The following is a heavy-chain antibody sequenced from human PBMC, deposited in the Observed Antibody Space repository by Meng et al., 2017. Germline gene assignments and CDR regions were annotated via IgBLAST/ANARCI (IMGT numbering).Heavy chain of an antibody. CDR2: IYYSGST. V-gene: IGHV4-59*01. J-gene: IGHJ4*02. CDR3: ARGYDFWSGQYYFDY. CDR1: GGSISSYY. Sequence: VQPQESGPGVVKPSETLSLTCTVSGGSISSYYWSWIRQPPGKGLEWIGYIYYSGSTNYNPSLKSRVTISVDTSKNQFSLKLSSVTAADTAVYYCARGYDFWSGQYYFDYWGQGTLVTVSS. D-gene: IGHD3-3*01.